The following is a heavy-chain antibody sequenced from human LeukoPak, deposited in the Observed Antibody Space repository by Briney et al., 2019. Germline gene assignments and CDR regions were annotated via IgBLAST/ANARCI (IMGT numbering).Heavy chain of an antibody. CDR3: ARDQAVVVGFWSGYPGY. J-gene: IGHJ4*02. D-gene: IGHD3-3*01. Sequence: PGGSLRLSCAASGFTVSSNYMSWVRQAPGKGLEWVSVIYSGGSTYYADSVKGRFTISRDNSKNTLYLQMNSLRAEDTAVYYCARDQAVVVGFWSGYPGYWGQGTLVTVSS. CDR2: IYSGGST. CDR1: GFTVSSNY. V-gene: IGHV3-66*01.